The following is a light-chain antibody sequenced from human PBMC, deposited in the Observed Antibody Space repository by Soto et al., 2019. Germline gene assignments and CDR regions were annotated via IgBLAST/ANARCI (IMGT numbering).Light chain of an antibody. CDR1: SSDVGGYSS. CDR3: SSYTTTSTLEVL. CDR2: DVS. J-gene: IGLJ2*01. Sequence: QSALTQPASVSGSPGQSITISCTGTSSDVGGYSSVSWYQQHPGRAPKVMIYDVSNRPSGVSNRFSGSKSGNTASLTISGLQAEDEADYYCSSYTTTSTLEVLFGGGTKVTVL. V-gene: IGLV2-14*01.